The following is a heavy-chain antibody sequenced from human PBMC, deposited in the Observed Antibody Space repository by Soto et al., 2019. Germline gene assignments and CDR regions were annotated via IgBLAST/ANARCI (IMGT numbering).Heavy chain of an antibody. CDR1: GFTFSSYA. D-gene: IGHD3-22*01. J-gene: IGHJ4*02. CDR2: ISGSGGST. CDR3: AKPALPYDSSGYLEGDY. V-gene: IGHV3-23*01. Sequence: EVQLLESGGGLVQPGGSLRLSCAASGFTFSSYAMSWVRQAPGKGLEWVSAISGSGGSTYYADSVKGRFTISRDNSKNTLYLQMNSVRDEDTAVYYCAKPALPYDSSGYLEGDYWGQGTLVTVSS.